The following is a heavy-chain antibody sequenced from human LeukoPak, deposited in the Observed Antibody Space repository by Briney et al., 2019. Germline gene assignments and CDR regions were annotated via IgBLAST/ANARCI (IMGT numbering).Heavy chain of an antibody. J-gene: IGHJ3*02. V-gene: IGHV3-48*01. D-gene: IGHD6-6*01. CDR3: AREYSSSSGKAFDI. Sequence: GGSLRLSCAASGFTFSSCSMSWVRQAPGKGLEWVSYISSGSSTIYNADSVKGRFTISRDNAKNSLYLQMNSLKVDDTAVYYCAREYSSSSGKAFDIWGQGTMVTVSS. CDR2: ISSGSSTI. CDR1: GFTFSSCS.